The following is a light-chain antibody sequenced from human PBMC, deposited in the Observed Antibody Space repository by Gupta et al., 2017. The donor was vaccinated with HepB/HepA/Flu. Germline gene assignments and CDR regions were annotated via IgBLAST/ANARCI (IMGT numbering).Light chain of an antibody. Sequence: DIQMTQSPSTLSASVGDRVTITCRASQSISNWLAWYQQKPGKAPKLLIYQVSTLEDAVPSRFSGSRSGTEFTLTISSLQPDDFATYYCLQFSGYPRTFGGGTKV. CDR2: QVS. V-gene: IGKV1-5*03. CDR3: LQFSGYPRT. J-gene: IGKJ4*01. CDR1: QSISNW.